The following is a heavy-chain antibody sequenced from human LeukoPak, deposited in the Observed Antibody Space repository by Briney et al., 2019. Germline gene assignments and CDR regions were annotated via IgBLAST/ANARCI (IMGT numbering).Heavy chain of an antibody. V-gene: IGHV3-23*01. CDR3: ARASYFSYSGYELSYFDY. J-gene: IGHJ4*02. CDR1: GFTFSSSA. CDR2: ISGGAFST. D-gene: IGHD5-12*01. Sequence: GGSLRLSCAASGFTFSSSAMTWVRQAPGKGLEWVSAISGGAFSTYYADSVKGRFTISRDNAKNSLYLQMNSLRAEDTAVYYCARASYFSYSGYELSYFDYWGQGTLVTVSS.